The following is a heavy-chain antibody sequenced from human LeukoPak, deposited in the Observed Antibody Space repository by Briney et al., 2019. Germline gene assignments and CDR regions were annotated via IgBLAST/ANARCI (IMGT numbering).Heavy chain of an antibody. CDR3: TVWFGELTH. CDR1: GYTFTDYN. D-gene: IGHD3-10*01. J-gene: IGHJ4*02. Sequence: GASVKVSCKASGYTFTDYNIHWVRQAPGQGLDWMGWISPNSGGTNYAQKFQGRVTMTRDTSITTAYMELSRLRSDDTAMYYCTVWFGELTHWGQGTLVTVSS. V-gene: IGHV1-2*02. CDR2: ISPNSGGT.